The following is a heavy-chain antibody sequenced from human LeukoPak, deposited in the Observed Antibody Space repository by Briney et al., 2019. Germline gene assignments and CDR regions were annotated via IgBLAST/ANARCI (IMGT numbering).Heavy chain of an antibody. CDR1: GYTFTGYY. CDR3: ARVESIAALCFDY. D-gene: IGHD6-6*01. J-gene: IGHJ4*02. Sequence: GASVKVSCKASGYTFTGYYMHWVRQAPGQGLEWMGWINPNSGGTNYPQKFQGRVTMTRDTSISTAYMELSRLRSDDTAVYYCARVESIAALCFDYWGQGTLVTVSS. CDR2: INPNSGGT. V-gene: IGHV1-2*02.